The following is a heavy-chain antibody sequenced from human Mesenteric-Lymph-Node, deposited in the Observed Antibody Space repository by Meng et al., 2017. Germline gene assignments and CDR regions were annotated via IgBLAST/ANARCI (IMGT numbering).Heavy chain of an antibody. V-gene: IGHV3-66*02. J-gene: IGHJ4*01. CDR1: GLSVSDNY. CDR2: IYDSGNT. D-gene: IGHD4-17*01. CDR3: ARGPLRSSFAF. Sequence: GESLKISCAASGLSVSDNYMAWVRQAPGKGLDWVSVIYDSGNTYYTDSVKGRFTISRDTSKNTLYLQMNSLTTEDTAVYYCARGPLRSSFAFWGQG.